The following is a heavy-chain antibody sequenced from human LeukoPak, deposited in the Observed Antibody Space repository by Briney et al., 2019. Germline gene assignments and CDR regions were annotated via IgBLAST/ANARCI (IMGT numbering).Heavy chain of an antibody. CDR3: ARSGVMGSFGDY. V-gene: IGHV1-2*06. Sequence: ASVKVSCKASGYTFTGYYMHWVRQAPGQGLEWMGRINPNSGGTNYAQKFQGRVTMTRDTSISTAYMELSRLRSDDTAVYYRARSGVMGSFGDYWGQGTLVTVSS. CDR1: GYTFTGYY. CDR2: INPNSGGT. J-gene: IGHJ4*02. D-gene: IGHD1-26*01.